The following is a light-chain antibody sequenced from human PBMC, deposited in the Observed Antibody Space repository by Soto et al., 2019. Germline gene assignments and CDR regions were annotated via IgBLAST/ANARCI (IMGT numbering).Light chain of an antibody. CDR3: QQYGDSLS. V-gene: IGKV3-20*01. Sequence: EIVLTQSPGTLSLSPGERATLSCRASQSVKSNDLAWYQQKPGQPPILLIHLTSTMATGIPDRFSGSGSGTDFTLTITRLEPDDFAVYYCQQYGDSLSFGGGTTVEIK. CDR2: LTS. J-gene: IGKJ4*01. CDR1: QSVKSND.